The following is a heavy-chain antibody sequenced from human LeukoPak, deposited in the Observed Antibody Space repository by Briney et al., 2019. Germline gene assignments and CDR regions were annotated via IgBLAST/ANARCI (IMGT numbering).Heavy chain of an antibody. CDR3: AKVGVPAGMWNWFDP. CDR2: ISAYNGNT. V-gene: IGHV1-18*01. D-gene: IGHD2-2*01. J-gene: IGHJ5*02. Sequence: ASVKVSCKASGYTFTSYGISWVRQAPGQGLEWMGWISAYNGNTNYAQKLQGRVTMTTDTSTSTAYMELRSLRSDDTAVYYCAKVGVPAGMWNWFDPWGQGTLVTVSS. CDR1: GYTFTSYG.